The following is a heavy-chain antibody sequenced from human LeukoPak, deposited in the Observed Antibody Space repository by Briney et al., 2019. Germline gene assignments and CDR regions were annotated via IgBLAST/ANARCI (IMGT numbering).Heavy chain of an antibody. V-gene: IGHV4-59*01. CDR2: IYYSGTT. CDR1: GGSISYYY. J-gene: IGHJ6*02. D-gene: IGHD6-13*01. Sequence: PSETLSLTCTVSGGSISYYYWSWIRQPPGKGLEWIGYIYYSGTTNYNPSLKSRVTISIDTSKNQFSLKVPSVTAADTAVYYCARGPYNSTSTYNSYYYGMDVWGQGTTVTVTS. CDR3: ARGPYNSTSTYNSYYYGMDV.